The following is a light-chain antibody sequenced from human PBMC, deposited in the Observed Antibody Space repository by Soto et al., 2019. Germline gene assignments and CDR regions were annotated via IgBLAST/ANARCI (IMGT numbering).Light chain of an antibody. V-gene: IGKV1-39*01. CDR1: QSISSY. CDR2: AAS. Sequence: IKMTKSPSSLSASVGDRVTITCRASQSISSYLNWYQQKPGKAPKLLIYAASSLQSGVPSRFSGSGSGTDFTLTISSLQPEDFATYYCQQSYSTHALTFGGGTKV. CDR3: QQSYSTHALT. J-gene: IGKJ4*01.